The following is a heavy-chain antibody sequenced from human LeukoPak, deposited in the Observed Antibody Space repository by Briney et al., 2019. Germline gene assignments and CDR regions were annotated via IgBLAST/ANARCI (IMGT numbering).Heavy chain of an antibody. J-gene: IGHJ5*02. V-gene: IGHV3-9*01. Sequence: GGSLRLSCAASGFTFDDYAMHWVRQAPGKGLEWVSGISWNSGSIGYADSMKGRFTISRDNAKNSLYLQMNSLRAEDTALYYCAKAVVVAATYNLEGGWFDPWGQGTLVTVSS. CDR1: GFTFDDYA. CDR2: ISWNSGSI. D-gene: IGHD2-15*01. CDR3: AKAVVVAATYNLEGGWFDP.